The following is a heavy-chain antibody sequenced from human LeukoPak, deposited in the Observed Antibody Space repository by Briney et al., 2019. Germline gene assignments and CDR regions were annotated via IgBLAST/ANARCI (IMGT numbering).Heavy chain of an antibody. CDR3: ARGRTLLKPRGGGYFDI. D-gene: IGHD1-14*01. CDR2: INHSGST. V-gene: IGHV4-34*01. J-gene: IGHJ2*01. CDR1: GFTFNSYA. Sequence: GSLRLSCAASGFTFNSYAMSWVRQAPGKGLEWIGEINHSGSTNYNPSLRSRLTISADTSKNQFSLKLTSVTAADTAVYYCARGRTLLKPRGGGYFDIWGRGILVTVSS.